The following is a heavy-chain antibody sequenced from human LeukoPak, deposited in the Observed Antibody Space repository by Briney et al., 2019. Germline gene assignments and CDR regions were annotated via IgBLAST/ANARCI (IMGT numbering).Heavy chain of an antibody. CDR2: ISSSSSYI. D-gene: IGHD6-13*01. Sequence: AGGSLRLSCAASGFTFSSYSMNWVRQAPGKGLEWVSSISSSSSYIYYADSVKGRFTISRDNAKNSLYLQMNSLRPEDTAVYYCARDPAGSSWSLDWGQGTLVTVSS. J-gene: IGHJ4*02. CDR3: ARDPAGSSWSLD. V-gene: IGHV3-21*01. CDR1: GFTFSSYS.